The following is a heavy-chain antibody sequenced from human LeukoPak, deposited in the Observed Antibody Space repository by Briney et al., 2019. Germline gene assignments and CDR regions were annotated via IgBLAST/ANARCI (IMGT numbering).Heavy chain of an antibody. Sequence: GGSLRLSCAASGFTFSSYPIIWVRQAPGKGLEWVSTISGSGASIYYADSVKGRFTISRDNSKNMLYVQMSSLRAEDTAVYYCAKDMRPLGTQTHDFDHWGQGTLVTVSS. CDR1: GFTFSSYP. CDR2: ISGSGASI. CDR3: AKDMRPLGTQTHDFDH. J-gene: IGHJ4*02. D-gene: IGHD1-26*01. V-gene: IGHV3-23*01.